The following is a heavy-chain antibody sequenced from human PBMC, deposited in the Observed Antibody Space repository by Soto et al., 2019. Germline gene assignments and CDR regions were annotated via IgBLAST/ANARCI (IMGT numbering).Heavy chain of an antibody. CDR3: ATDQSSLFRSGSGMDV. CDR1: GFTFSSYS. D-gene: IGHD3-3*01. Sequence: GGSLRLSCAASGFTFSSYSMNWVRQAPGKGLEWVSYISSSSSTIYYADSVKGRFTISRDNSGNTLYLEMSSLRGEDTAVYYCATDQSSLFRSGSGMDVWGQGTTVTVSS. V-gene: IGHV3-48*01. CDR2: ISSSSSTI. J-gene: IGHJ6*02.